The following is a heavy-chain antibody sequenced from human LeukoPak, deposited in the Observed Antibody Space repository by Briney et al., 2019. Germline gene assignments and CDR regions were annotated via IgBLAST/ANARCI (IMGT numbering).Heavy chain of an antibody. CDR3: ARDQRDCSSRRRSCAFDI. J-gene: IGHJ3*02. V-gene: IGHV1-2*02. Sequence: GASVRVSCKASGYTFTGYYMHWVRQAPGQGLEWMGWINPNSGGTNYAQKFQGRVTMTRDTSISTAYMELSRLRSDDTAVYYCARDQRDCSSRRRSCAFDIWGQGTMVTVSS. CDR1: GYTFTGYY. CDR2: INPNSGGT. D-gene: IGHD2-2*01.